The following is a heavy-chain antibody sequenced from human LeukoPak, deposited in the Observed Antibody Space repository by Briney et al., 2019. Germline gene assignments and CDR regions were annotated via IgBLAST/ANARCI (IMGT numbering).Heavy chain of an antibody. CDR1: GGSISSGDYY. D-gene: IGHD3-10*01. CDR3: ASYGSGTYYFDY. CDR2: INYSGST. V-gene: IGHV4-30-4*01. J-gene: IGHJ4*02. Sequence: SQILSLTCTVSGGSISSGDYYWSWIRQPPGKGLEWIGYINYSGSTYYNPSLKSRVTISVDTSKNQFSLKLSSVTAADTAVYYCASYGSGTYYFDYWGQGTLVTVSS.